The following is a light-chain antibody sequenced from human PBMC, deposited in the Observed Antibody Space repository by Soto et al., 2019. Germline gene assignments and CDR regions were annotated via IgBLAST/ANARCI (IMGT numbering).Light chain of an antibody. CDR1: SSDVGGYKY. V-gene: IGLV2-14*01. J-gene: IGLJ1*01. Sequence: QSVLTQPASVSGSPGQSITISCTGTSSDVGGYKYVSWYQQHPDKAPKLIIFEVSNRPSGISSRFSGSKSGNTASLTISGLQAEDEADYYCCSYTGSSGDVFGTGTKVTVL. CDR2: EVS. CDR3: CSYTGSSGDV.